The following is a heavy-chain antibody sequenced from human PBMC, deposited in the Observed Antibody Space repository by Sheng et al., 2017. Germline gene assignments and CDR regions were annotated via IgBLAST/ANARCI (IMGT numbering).Heavy chain of an antibody. Sequence: QVQLQQWGAGLLKPSETLSLTCAVYGGSFSGHYWRWIRQPPGKGLEWIGEINHSGSTNYNPSLKSRVTISVDTSKNQFSLKLSSVTAADTAVYYCARGRKEWLHYALDVWGQGTTVTVSS. J-gene: IGHJ6*02. CDR1: GGSFSGHY. V-gene: IGHV4-34*01. CDR2: INHSGST. CDR3: ARGRKEWLHYALDV. D-gene: IGHD3-3*01.